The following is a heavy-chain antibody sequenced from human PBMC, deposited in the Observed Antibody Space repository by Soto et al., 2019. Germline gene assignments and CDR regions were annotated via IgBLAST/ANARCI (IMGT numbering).Heavy chain of an antibody. Sequence: SETLSLICTVSGGSISSNNYYWGWIRQPPGKGLEWIGSIYYSGNTYYNPSLKSRLTISLDTPKNQFSLKLNSVTAADAAVYFCARNYDRNGYYYPYSFDYWGQGTLVTVSS. CDR1: GGSISSNNYY. J-gene: IGHJ4*02. V-gene: IGHV4-39*01. CDR2: IYYSGNT. CDR3: ARNYDRNGYYYPYSFDY. D-gene: IGHD3-22*01.